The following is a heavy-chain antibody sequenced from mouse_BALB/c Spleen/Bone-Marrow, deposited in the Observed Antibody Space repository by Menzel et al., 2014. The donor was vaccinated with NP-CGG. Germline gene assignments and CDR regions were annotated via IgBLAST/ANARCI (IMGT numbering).Heavy chain of an antibody. D-gene: IGHD2-1*01. J-gene: IGHJ2*01. CDR2: IWRGGST. CDR3: AKRGNYGYFDY. CDR1: GFSLTSYG. Sequence: VKLQESGPSLVQPSQSLSITCTVSGFSLTSYGVRWVRQSPGKGLEWLGVIWRGGSTDYNAAFMSRLSITKDNSKSQVLFKMNSLQADDTAIYYCAKRGNYGYFDYWGQGTTLTVSS. V-gene: IGHV2-5-1*01.